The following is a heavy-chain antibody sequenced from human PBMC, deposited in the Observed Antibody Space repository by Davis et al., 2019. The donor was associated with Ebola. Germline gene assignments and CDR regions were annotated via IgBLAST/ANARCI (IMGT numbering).Heavy chain of an antibody. CDR3: ARRVYCSSTSCPYYYYGMDV. CDR2: ISSSSSTI. CDR1: GFTFSSYN. Sequence: PGGSLRLSCAASGFTFSSYNMNWVRQVPGKGLEWVSYISSSSSTIYYADSVKGRFTISRDSAMNSLYLQMSSLRDEDTVVYYCARRVYCSSTSCPYYYYGMDVWGQGTTVTVSS. V-gene: IGHV3-48*02. D-gene: IGHD2-2*01. J-gene: IGHJ6*02.